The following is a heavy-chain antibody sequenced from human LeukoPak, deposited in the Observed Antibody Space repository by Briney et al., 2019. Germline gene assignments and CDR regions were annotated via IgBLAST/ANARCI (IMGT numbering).Heavy chain of an antibody. Sequence: GGSLRLSCKASGFIFSDYFMTWVRQAPGKGLEWVANIKQDGSQKYYVDSVKGRFTISRDNAKNSLYLQVNSLRAEDTAVYYCARDGMGVIKAFDIWGQGTMVTVSS. CDR2: IKQDGSQK. CDR3: ARDGMGVIKAFDI. D-gene: IGHD3-10*01. V-gene: IGHV3-7*05. J-gene: IGHJ3*02. CDR1: GFIFSDYF.